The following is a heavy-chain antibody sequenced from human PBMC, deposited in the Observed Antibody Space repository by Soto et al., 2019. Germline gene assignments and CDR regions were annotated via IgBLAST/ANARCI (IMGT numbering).Heavy chain of an antibody. V-gene: IGHV4-30-4*01. CDR1: GASIYNGGYF. CDR2: IHNSGSP. D-gene: IGHD4-17*01. CDR3: ARGSTTKKVAP. J-gene: IGHJ5*02. Sequence: QVQLQESGPGLVRPSQTLSLTCSVSGASIYNGGYFWSWIRQSPGKGLEWIGHIHNSGSPYNNPSLKSRFTISADTPKNQFPLKLPSETAAAAAVYYCARGSTTKKVAPGGQGPLVPVSS.